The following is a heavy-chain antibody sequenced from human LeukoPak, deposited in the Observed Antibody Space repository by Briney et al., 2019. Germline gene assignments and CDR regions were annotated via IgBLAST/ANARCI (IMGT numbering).Heavy chain of an antibody. CDR1: GFTFSSYA. CDR3: ARDGLITIFDY. Sequence: GGSLRLSCAASGFTFSSYAMSWVRQVPGKGLEWVSSISGHTADTYYADSVKGRFTISRDNSKNTLYLQMNSLRAEDTAVYYCARDGLITIFDYWGQGTLVTVSS. V-gene: IGHV3-23*01. D-gene: IGHD3-16*01. CDR2: ISGHTADT. J-gene: IGHJ4*02.